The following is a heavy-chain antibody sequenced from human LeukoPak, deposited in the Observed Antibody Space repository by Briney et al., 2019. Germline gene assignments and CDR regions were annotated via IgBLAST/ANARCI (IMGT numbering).Heavy chain of an antibody. CDR2: ISGSGGYT. J-gene: IGHJ4*02. Sequence: PGGSLRLSCAASGFTFSSYAMSWVRQAPGKGLEWVSAISGSGGYTYYADSVKGRFTISRDNSKNTLYLQMNSLRAEDTAVYDCAKTKALPSDYYGSGSYYNNGFDYWGQGTLVTVSS. V-gene: IGHV3-23*01. CDR1: GFTFSSYA. CDR3: AKTKALPSDYYGSGSYYNNGFDY. D-gene: IGHD3-10*01.